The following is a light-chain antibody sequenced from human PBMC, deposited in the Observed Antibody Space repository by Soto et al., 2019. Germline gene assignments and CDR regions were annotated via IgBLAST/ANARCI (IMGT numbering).Light chain of an antibody. CDR3: SSYTSSSTLV. J-gene: IGLJ3*02. Sequence: QSVLTQPASVSGSPGQSITISCTGTSSDVGGYNYVSGYQQHPGKAPKLMIYEVSYRPSGVSNRFSGSKSGNTASLTISGLQAEDEADYYCSSYTSSSTLVFGGGTKLTVL. V-gene: IGLV2-14*01. CDR1: SSDVGGYNY. CDR2: EVS.